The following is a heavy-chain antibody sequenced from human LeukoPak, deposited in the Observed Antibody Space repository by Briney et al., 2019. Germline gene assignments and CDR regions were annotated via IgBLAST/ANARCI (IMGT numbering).Heavy chain of an antibody. V-gene: IGHV3-23*01. CDR3: ARDTDTVTTILDY. CDR2: ISGSGGNT. J-gene: IGHJ4*02. Sequence: PGGSLRLSCAASGFTFNNYAMNWVRQGPGEGLEWVSVISGSGGNTHYADSVKGRFTISRDNAKNTLYLQMNSLRAEDTAVYYCARDTDTVTTILDYWGQGTLVTVSS. D-gene: IGHD4-17*01. CDR1: GFTFNNYA.